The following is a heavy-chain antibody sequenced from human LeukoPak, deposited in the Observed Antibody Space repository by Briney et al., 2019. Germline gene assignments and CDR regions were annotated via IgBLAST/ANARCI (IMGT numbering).Heavy chain of an antibody. CDR3: ARTEGTDCSGGSCYFRY. CDR1: GYTFTSYY. V-gene: IGHV1-46*01. D-gene: IGHD2-15*01. J-gene: IGHJ4*02. Sequence: ASVKVSCKASGYTFTSYYMHWVRQAPGQGLEWMGIINPSGGSTSYAQKFQGRVTMTRDTSTSTVYMELSGLRSEDTAVYYCARTEGTDCSGGSCYFRYWGQGTLVTVSS. CDR2: INPSGGST.